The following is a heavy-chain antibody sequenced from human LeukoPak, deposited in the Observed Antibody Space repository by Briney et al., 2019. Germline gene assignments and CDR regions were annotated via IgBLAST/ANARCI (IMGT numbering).Heavy chain of an antibody. CDR2: INHSGST. CDR1: GGSFSGYY. CDR3: ARPSRLAAFDY. Sequence: SETLSLTCAVYGGSFSGYYWSWIRQPPGKGLEWIGEINHSGSTNYNPSLKNRVTISVDTSKNQFSLKLSSVTAADTAVYYCARPSRLAAFDYWGQGTLVTVSS. V-gene: IGHV4-34*01. J-gene: IGHJ4*02. D-gene: IGHD3-9*01.